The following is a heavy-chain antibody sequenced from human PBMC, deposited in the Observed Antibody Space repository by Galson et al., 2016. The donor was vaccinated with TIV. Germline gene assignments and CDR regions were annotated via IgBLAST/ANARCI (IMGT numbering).Heavy chain of an antibody. J-gene: IGHJ5*02. CDR1: GFTFYNFW. V-gene: IGHV3-7*03. D-gene: IGHD3-22*01. CDR2: IKGDGSDK. Sequence: SLRLSCAASGFTFYNFWMSWVRQAPGKGLEWVANIKGDGSDKYYVDSVKGRFTISRDNAKNTLYLQMNSLRPEYTAVDYCSRVHWHMIVVPSATPNNWFDPWGQGTLVIVSS. CDR3: SRVHWHMIVVPSATPNNWFDP.